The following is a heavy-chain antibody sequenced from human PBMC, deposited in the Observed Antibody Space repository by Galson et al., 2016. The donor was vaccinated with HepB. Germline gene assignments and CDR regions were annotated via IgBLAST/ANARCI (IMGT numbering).Heavy chain of an antibody. CDR2: ISYDGSKR. CDR3: AKDFLARELRMFDP. CDR1: GFTFMGYG. J-gene: IGHJ5*02. D-gene: IGHD1-26*01. V-gene: IGHV3-30*18. Sequence: SLRLSCAASGFTFMGYGMHWVRQAPGKGLEWVAVISYDGSKRYYVDSVEGRFTISRDNSKNTLYLQMNSLRAEDTAMYYCAKDFLARELRMFDPWGQGTLVTVSS.